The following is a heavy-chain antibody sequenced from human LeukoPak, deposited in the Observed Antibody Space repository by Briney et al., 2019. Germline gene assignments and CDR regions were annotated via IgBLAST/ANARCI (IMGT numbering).Heavy chain of an antibody. Sequence: GGSLRLSCAASGFTFSSYAMSWVRQAPGKGLEWVSGISGSGRTTYYADSVKGRFTISRDNSKNKLYLQMNSLRAEDTAVYFCAKVGATAGTLRIEYFQHWGQGTLVTVS. J-gene: IGHJ1*01. CDR1: GFTFSSYA. V-gene: IGHV3-23*01. D-gene: IGHD6-13*01. CDR2: ISGSGRTT. CDR3: AKVGATAGTLRIEYFQH.